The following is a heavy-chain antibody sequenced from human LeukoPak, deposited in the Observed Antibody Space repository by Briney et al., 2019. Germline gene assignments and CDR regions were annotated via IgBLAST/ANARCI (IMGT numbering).Heavy chain of an antibody. CDR3: ARVRKLRHYYYYMDV. V-gene: IGHV4-59*01. Sequence: SETLSLTCTVSGGSISSYYWSWIRQPPGKGLEWIGYIYYSGSTNYNPSLKSRVTISVDTSKNQFSLKLSSVTAADTAVYYCARVRKLRHYYYYMDVWGKGTTVTISS. CDR1: GGSISSYY. D-gene: IGHD4-17*01. J-gene: IGHJ6*03. CDR2: IYYSGST.